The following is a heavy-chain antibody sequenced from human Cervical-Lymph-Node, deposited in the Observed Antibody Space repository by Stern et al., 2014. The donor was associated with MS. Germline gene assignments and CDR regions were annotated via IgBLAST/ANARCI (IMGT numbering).Heavy chain of an antibody. J-gene: IGHJ4*02. CDR3: ARVDVEYYYDSSGYYYAGIDY. Sequence: QVQLVQSGAEVKKPGASVKVSCKASGYTFTGYYMHWVRPAPGQGLEWIGRINPNSGGTNYAQKFQGRVTMTRDTSISTAYMELSRLRSDDTAVYYCARVDVEYYYDSSGYYYAGIDYWGQGTLVTVSS. CDR1: GYTFTGYY. V-gene: IGHV1-2*06. D-gene: IGHD3-22*01. CDR2: INPNSGGT.